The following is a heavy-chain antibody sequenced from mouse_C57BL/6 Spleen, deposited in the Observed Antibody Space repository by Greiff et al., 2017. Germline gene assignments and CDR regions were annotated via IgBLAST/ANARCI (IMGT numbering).Heavy chain of an antibody. CDR3: AREDY. CDR2: ISSGSSTI. Sequence: EVKVVESGGGLVKPGGSLKLSCAASGFTFSEYGMHWVRQAPEKGLEWVAYISSGSSTIYYADTVKGRFTISRENAKNTLFLQMTSLRSEDTAMYYCAREDYWGQGTTLTFSS. J-gene: IGHJ2*01. V-gene: IGHV5-17*01. CDR1: GFTFSEYG.